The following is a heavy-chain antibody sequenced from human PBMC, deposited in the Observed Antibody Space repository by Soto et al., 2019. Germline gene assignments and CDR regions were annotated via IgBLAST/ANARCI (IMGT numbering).Heavy chain of an antibody. J-gene: IGHJ4*02. CDR3: ARVAY. CDR2: ISSGSSDT. CDR1: GFTFRIFG. V-gene: IGHV3-21*01. Sequence: GGSLRLSCAGSGFTFRIFGMHWVRQAPGKGLEWVASISSGSSDTWYADSVKGRFIISRDNAQNSLFLQMNTLRPEDTAMYYCARVAYWGPGTQVTVSS.